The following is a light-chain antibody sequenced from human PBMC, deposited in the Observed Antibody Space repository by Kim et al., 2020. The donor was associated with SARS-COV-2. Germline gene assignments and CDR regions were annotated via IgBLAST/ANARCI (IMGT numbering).Light chain of an antibody. CDR1: SLRSYY. J-gene: IGLJ2*01. Sequence: SSELTQDPAVSVALGQTVRITCQGDSLRSYYASWYQQKPGQAPLIVIYGKNNRPSGIPDRFSGSTSGNTASLTITGAQAEDEADYYCNSRDSSGNHLVFG. V-gene: IGLV3-19*01. CDR2: GKN. CDR3: NSRDSSGNHLV.